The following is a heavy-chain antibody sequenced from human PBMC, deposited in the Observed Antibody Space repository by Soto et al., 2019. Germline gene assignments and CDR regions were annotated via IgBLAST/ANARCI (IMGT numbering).Heavy chain of an antibody. Sequence: SVKVSCKASGGTFSSYAISWVRQAPGQGLEWMGGIIPIFGTANYAQKFQGRVTITADESTSTAYMELSSLRSEDTAVYYCARAEIRRESSGWLNFDYWGQGTLVTVSS. D-gene: IGHD6-19*01. CDR3: ARAEIRRESSGWLNFDY. J-gene: IGHJ4*02. CDR2: IIPIFGTA. CDR1: GGTFSSYA. V-gene: IGHV1-69*13.